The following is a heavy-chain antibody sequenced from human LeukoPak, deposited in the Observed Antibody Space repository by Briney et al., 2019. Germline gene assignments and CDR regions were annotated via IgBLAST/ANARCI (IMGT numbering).Heavy chain of an antibody. CDR2: IRYDGSNK. J-gene: IGHJ4*02. CDR1: GFTFTTYG. Sequence: GGSLRLSCAASGFTFTTYGMHWVRQAPGKGLEWVSFIRYDGSNKYYIDSVKGRFTTSRDNSKNTLYLQMNSLRVEDTAVYYCARNWNNYFDSWGQGTLVTVSA. D-gene: IGHD1/OR15-1a*01. CDR3: ARNWNNYFDS. V-gene: IGHV3-30*02.